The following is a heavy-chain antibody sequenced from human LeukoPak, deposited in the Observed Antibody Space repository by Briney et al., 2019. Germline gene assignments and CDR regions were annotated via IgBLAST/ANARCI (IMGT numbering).Heavy chain of an antibody. CDR1: GFTFSSYA. J-gene: IGHJ4*02. D-gene: IGHD2-2*01. V-gene: IGHV3-23*01. Sequence: GGSLRLSCAASGFTFSSYAMSWVRQAPGKGLEWVSAISGSGGSTYYADSVKGRFTISRDNSKNTLSPQMNSLRAEDTAVYYCARDSWSCSTISCHRLDNWGQGTLVTVSS. CDR2: ISGSGGST. CDR3: ARDSWSCSTISCHRLDN.